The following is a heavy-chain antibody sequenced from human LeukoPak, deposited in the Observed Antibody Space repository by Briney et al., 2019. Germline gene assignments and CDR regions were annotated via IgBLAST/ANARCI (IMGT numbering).Heavy chain of an antibody. CDR3: ATDECSSTSCYPYYMDA. J-gene: IGHJ6*03. Sequence: ASVKVSCKVSGYTFTDYYMHWVQQAPGKGLEWMGLVDPEDGETIYAEKFQGRVTITADTSTDTAYMELSSLRSEDTAVYYCATDECSSTSCYPYYMDAWGKGTTVTVSS. CDR2: VDPEDGET. D-gene: IGHD2-2*01. CDR1: GYTFTDYY. V-gene: IGHV1-69-2*01.